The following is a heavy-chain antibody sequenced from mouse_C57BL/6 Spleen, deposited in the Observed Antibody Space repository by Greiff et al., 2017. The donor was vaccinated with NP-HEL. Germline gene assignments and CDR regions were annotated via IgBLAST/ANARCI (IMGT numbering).Heavy chain of an antibody. J-gene: IGHJ3*01. CDR2: INPNNGGT. D-gene: IGHD2-3*01. CDR3: ANPLDDGYVLFAY. Sequence: EVQLQQSGPELVKPGASVKISCKASGYTFTDYYMNWVKQSHGKSLEWIGDINPNNGGTSYNQKFKGKATLTVDKSSSTAYMELRSLTSEDSAVYYCANPLDDGYVLFAYWGQGTLVTVSA. CDR1: GYTFTDYY. V-gene: IGHV1-26*01.